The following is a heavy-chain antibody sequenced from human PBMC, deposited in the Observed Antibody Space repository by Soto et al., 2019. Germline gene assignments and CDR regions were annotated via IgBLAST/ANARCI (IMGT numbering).Heavy chain of an antibody. CDR2: IRHDESNK. CDR1: GFTFSNYG. Sequence: QVQLVESGGGVVQPGRSLRLSCAASGFTFSNYGMHWVRQAPGKGLDWVASIRHDESNKNYADSVQGRFTISRDNSRNTLYLQMNSLRAEDTAVYYCASDLYTGPSKSWAFDIWGQGTMFAVSS. CDR3: ASDLYTGPSKSWAFDI. J-gene: IGHJ3*02. V-gene: IGHV3-33*01. D-gene: IGHD2-2*02.